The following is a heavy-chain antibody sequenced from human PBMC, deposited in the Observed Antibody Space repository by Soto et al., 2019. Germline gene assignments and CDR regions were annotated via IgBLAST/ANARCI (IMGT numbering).Heavy chain of an antibody. CDR1: GDSVSSNSAA. Sequence: QVQLQQSGPGLVKPSQTLSLTCAISGDSVSSNSAAWNWIRQSPSRGLEWLGRTYYRSKWYNDYAVSVKSRITINPDTSKNQFSLQLNSVTPEDTAVYYCAREVAARPPVYYYYYMDVWGKGTTVTVSS. D-gene: IGHD6-6*01. CDR2: TYYRSKWYN. J-gene: IGHJ6*03. V-gene: IGHV6-1*01. CDR3: AREVAARPPVYYYYYMDV.